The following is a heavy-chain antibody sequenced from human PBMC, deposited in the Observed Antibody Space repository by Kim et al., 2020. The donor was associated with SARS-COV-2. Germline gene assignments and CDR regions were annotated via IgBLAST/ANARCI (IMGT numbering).Heavy chain of an antibody. D-gene: IGHD4-17*01. Sequence: SETLSLTCPVSAASLSSGGYYWSWIRQHPGKGLEWIGYIFYSGSTYYNPSLKSRVTISVDTSKNQFSLKLSSVTAADTAVYYCARADYVELNWFDPWGQGTPVTVAS. CDR1: AASLSSGGYY. CDR2: IFYSGST. V-gene: IGHV4-31*03. CDR3: ARADYVELNWFDP. J-gene: IGHJ5*02.